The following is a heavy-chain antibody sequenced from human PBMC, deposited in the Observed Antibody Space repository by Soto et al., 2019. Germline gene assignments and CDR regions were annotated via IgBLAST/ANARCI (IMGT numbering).Heavy chain of an antibody. V-gene: IGHV4-59*01. J-gene: IGHJ4*02. Sequence: PSETLSLTCTVSGGSISNYYWNWIRQPPGKGLEWIGYIYYSGSTNYNPSLKGRVTISVDTSKNQFSLKLSSVTAADTAVYYCARGVAMRVIIWGQGTLVTVSS. D-gene: IGHD3-22*01. CDR3: ARGVAMRVII. CDR2: IYYSGST. CDR1: GGSISNYY.